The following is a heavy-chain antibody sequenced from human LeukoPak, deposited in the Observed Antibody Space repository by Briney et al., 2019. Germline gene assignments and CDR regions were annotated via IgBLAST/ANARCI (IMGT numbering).Heavy chain of an antibody. J-gene: IGHJ4*02. CDR1: GFTFSSYA. V-gene: IGHV3-23*01. Sequence: GGSLRLSCAASGFTFSSYAMSWVRQAPGKGLKWVSAISGSGGSTYSADSVKVRFTISRDNSKNTLYLQMNSLRAEDTAVYYCAVSYAGSGSLDYWGQGTLVTVSS. CDR2: ISGSGGST. D-gene: IGHD3-10*01. CDR3: AVSYAGSGSLDY.